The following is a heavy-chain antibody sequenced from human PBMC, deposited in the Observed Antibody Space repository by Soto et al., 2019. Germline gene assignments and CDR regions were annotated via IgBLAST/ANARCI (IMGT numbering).Heavy chain of an antibody. V-gene: IGHV4-59*01. D-gene: IGHD6-13*01. Sequence: SETLSLTCTVSGGSISSYYWSWIRQPPGKGLEWIGYIYYSGSTNYNPSLKSRVTISVDTSKNQFSLKLSSVTAADTAVYYCARVRAAAGTSPYYFDYWGQGTLGTVSS. J-gene: IGHJ4*02. CDR2: IYYSGST. CDR3: ARVRAAAGTSPYYFDY. CDR1: GGSISSYY.